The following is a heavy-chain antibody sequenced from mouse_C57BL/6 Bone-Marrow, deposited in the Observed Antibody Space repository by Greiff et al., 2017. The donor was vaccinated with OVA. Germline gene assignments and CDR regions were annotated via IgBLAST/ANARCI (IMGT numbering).Heavy chain of an antibody. CDR1: GYTFTDYY. CDR2: INPNNGGT. J-gene: IGHJ1*03. CDR3: ASRLRGYFDV. V-gene: IGHV1-26*01. Sequence: EVQLQQSGPELVKPGASVKISCKASGYTFTDYYMNWVKQSHGKSLEWIGDINPNNGGTSYNQKFKGKATLTVDKSSSTAYMELRSLTSEDSAVYYCASRLRGYFDVWGTGTTVTVSS. D-gene: IGHD2-2*01.